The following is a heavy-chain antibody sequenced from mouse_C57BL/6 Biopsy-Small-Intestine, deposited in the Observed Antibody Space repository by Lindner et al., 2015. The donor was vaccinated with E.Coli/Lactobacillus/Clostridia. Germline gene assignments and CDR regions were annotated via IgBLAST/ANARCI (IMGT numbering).Heavy chain of an antibody. CDR3: ARRLGLAMDY. J-gene: IGHJ4*01. D-gene: IGHD4-1*01. CDR1: GYSFTDYN. Sequence: VQLQESGPELVKPGASVKISCKASGYSFTDYNMNWVKQSDGKSLEWIGVINPNYGTTSYNQKFKGKASLTVDQSSSTAYMQLHSLTSEDSAVYYCARRLGLAMDYWGQGTSVTVSS. CDR2: INPNYGTT. V-gene: IGHV1-39*01.